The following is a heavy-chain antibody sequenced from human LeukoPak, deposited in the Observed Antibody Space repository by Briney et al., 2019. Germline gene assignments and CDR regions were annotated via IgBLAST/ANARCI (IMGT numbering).Heavy chain of an antibody. J-gene: IGHJ6*02. CDR1: GFTFSTYG. V-gene: IGHV3-33*01. CDR2: IWYDGSNK. D-gene: IGHD3-16*01. Sequence: PGGSLRLSCAASGFTFSTYGMHWVRQAPGKGLERVAIIWYDGSNKYYADSVKGRFTISRDNSKNTLYIQMNSLRAEDTAVYYCARDPPHDPPYYYGMDVWGQGTTVTVSS. CDR3: ARDPPHDPPYYYGMDV.